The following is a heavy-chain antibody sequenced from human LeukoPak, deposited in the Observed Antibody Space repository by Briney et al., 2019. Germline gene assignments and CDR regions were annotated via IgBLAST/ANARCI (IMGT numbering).Heavy chain of an antibody. CDR3: AKSGGYGLIDY. J-gene: IGHJ4*02. CDR2: IYSSGST. V-gene: IGHV4-39*01. D-gene: IGHD1-26*01. Sequence: PSETLSLTCTVSGGSISDYYWGWIRQPPGKGLEWIGSIYSSGSTYYNASLQSRVTISIETSKNQISLRLNSVTAADTAIYYCAKSGGYGLIDYWGQGTLVTVSS. CDR1: GGSISDYY.